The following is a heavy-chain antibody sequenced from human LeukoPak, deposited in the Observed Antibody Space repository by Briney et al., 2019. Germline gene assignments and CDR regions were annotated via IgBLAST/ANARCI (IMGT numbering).Heavy chain of an antibody. CDR3: ASDKSGYCSGGSCYWFDP. J-gene: IGHJ5*02. V-gene: IGHV1-69*13. Sequence: GASVKVSCKASGGTFSSYAISWARQAPGQGLEWMGGIIPIFGTANYAQKFQGRVTITADESTSTAYMELSSLRSEDTAVYYCASDKSGYCSGGSCYWFDPWGQGTLVTVSS. CDR2: IIPIFGTA. CDR1: GGTFSSYA. D-gene: IGHD2-15*01.